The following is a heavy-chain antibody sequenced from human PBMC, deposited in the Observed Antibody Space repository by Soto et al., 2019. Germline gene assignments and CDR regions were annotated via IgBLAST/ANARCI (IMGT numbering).Heavy chain of an antibody. CDR3: ARDTYYYDSSGYYSPQYYFDY. CDR1: GGTFSSYA. CDR2: IIPIFGTA. D-gene: IGHD3-22*01. J-gene: IGHJ4*02. Sequence: VASVKVSCKASGGTFSSYAISWVRQAPGQGLEWMGGIIPIFGTANYAQKFQGRVTITADESTSTAYMELSSLRSEDTAVYYCARDTYYYDSSGYYSPQYYFDYWGQGTLVTVSS. V-gene: IGHV1-69*13.